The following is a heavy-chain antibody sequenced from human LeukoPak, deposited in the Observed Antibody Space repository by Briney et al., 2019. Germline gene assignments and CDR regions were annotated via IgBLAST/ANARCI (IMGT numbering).Heavy chain of an antibody. J-gene: IGHJ4*02. D-gene: IGHD3-3*01. Sequence: GGSLRLSCAASGFTFSSYSMNWVRQAPGKGLEWVSSISSSSSYIYYADSVKGRFTISRDNAKNSLYLQMNSLRAEDTAVYYCARDGSHYDFWSGYYKGGYYFDYWGQGTLVTVSS. CDR3: ARDGSHYDFWSGYYKGGYYFDY. V-gene: IGHV3-21*01. CDR2: ISSSSSYI. CDR1: GFTFSSYS.